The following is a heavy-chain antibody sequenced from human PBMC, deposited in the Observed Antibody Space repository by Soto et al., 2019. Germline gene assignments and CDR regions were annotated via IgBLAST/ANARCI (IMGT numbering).Heavy chain of an antibody. CDR3: ARDGGSSCTNGVCYID. Sequence: SETLSLTCTVSGGSISSGGYYWSWIRQHPGKGLEWIGYIYYSGSTYYNPSLKSRVTISVDTSKNRFSLKLSSVTAVDTAVYYCARDGGSSCTNGVCYIDWGQGTLVTVSS. V-gene: IGHV4-31*03. D-gene: IGHD2-8*01. CDR2: IYYSGST. CDR1: GGSISSGGYY. J-gene: IGHJ4*02.